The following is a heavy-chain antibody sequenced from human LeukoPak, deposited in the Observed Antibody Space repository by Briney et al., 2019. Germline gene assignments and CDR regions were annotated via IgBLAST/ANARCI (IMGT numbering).Heavy chain of an antibody. CDR1: GGSISSGGYY. J-gene: IGHJ5*02. CDR2: IYYSGST. CDR3: ARVRQKYNWNYWFDP. D-gene: IGHD1-7*01. V-gene: IGHV4-31*03. Sequence: TSETLSLTCTVSGGSISSGGYYWSWIRQHPGKGLEWIGYIYYSGSTYYNPSLKSRVTISVDTSKNQFSLKLSSATAADTAVYYCARVRQKYNWNYWFDPWGQGTLVTVSS.